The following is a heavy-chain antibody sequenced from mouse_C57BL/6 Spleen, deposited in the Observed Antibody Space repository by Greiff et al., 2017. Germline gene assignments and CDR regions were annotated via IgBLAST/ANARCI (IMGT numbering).Heavy chain of an antibody. CDR1: GFTFSDYY. Sequence: EVMLVESGGGLVQPGGSLKLSCAASGFTFSDYYMYWVRQTPEKRLEWVAYISNGGGSTYYPDTVKGRFTISRDNAKNTLYLQMSRLTSEDTAMYYGARRGGYPSSFDYWGQGTTLTVSS. CDR3: ARRGGYPSSFDY. J-gene: IGHJ2*01. D-gene: IGHD2-2*01. V-gene: IGHV5-12*01. CDR2: ISNGGGST.